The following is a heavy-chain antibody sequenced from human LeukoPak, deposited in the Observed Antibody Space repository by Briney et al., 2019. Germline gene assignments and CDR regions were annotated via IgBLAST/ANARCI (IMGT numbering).Heavy chain of an antibody. J-gene: IGHJ1*01. CDR1: GFTFDDYA. D-gene: IGHD2-2*01. Sequence: PGRSLRLSCAASGFTFDDYAMHWVRQAPGKGLEWVSGISWNSGSIGYADSVKGRFTISRDNAKNSLYLQMNSLRAEDTAVYYCATYSSSNAREFQYWGQGTLVTVSS. CDR3: ATYSSSNAREFQY. V-gene: IGHV3-9*01. CDR2: ISWNSGSI.